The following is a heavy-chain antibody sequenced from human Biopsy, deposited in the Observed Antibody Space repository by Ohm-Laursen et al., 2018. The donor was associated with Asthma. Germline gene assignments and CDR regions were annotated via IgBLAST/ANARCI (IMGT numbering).Heavy chain of an antibody. Sequence: SQTLSLTCAVSGGAISSDGYTWTWIRQPPGKGLEWIGYIYHKGTTYYNPYLKSRVTMSMDMSMNQFSLNLTSVTAADTAVYFCARDRWFCSRRFCSGRGNWFDPWGQGILVTVSS. D-gene: IGHD2-2*01. CDR3: ARDRWFCSRRFCSGRGNWFDP. V-gene: IGHV4-30-2*01. CDR1: GGAISSDGYT. CDR2: IYHKGTT. J-gene: IGHJ5*01.